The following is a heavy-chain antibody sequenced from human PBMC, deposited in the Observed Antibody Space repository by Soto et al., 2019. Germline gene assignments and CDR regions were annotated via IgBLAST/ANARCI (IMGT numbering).Heavy chain of an antibody. CDR1: GFTFSTYA. D-gene: IGHD2-21*01. V-gene: IGHV3-23*01. Sequence: EVQLLESGGGQVQPGGSLRLSCAASGFTFSTYAMTWVRQVPGEGLECVSVIRPGGGRTYYADSVKGRFTISRDDSKNTVFLQMNDLRVEDTARYYCAKGDWADFWGEGTLVTVSS. J-gene: IGHJ4*02. CDR3: AKGDWADF. CDR2: IRPGGGRT.